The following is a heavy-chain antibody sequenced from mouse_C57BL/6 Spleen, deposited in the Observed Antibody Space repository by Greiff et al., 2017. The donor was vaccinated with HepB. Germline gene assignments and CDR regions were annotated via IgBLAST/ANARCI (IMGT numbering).Heavy chain of an antibody. CDR1: GFTFSSYA. J-gene: IGHJ1*03. CDR2: ISDGGSYT. CDR3: ARDPFTTGGSFDV. Sequence: EVKLMESGGGLVKPGGSLKLSCAASGFTFSSYAMSWVRQTPEKRLEWVATISDGGSYTYYPDNVKGRFTISRDNAKNNLYLQMSHLKSEDTAMYYCARDPFTTGGSFDVWGTGTTVTVSS. V-gene: IGHV5-4*01. D-gene: IGHD1-1*01.